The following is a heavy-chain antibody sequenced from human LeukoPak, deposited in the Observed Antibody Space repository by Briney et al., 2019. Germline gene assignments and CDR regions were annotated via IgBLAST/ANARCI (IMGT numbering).Heavy chain of an antibody. V-gene: IGHV3-30-3*01. CDR3: ARASGMYFDY. Sequence: PGGSLRLSCAASGFTFSSYAMHWVRQAPGKGLEWVAVISYDGSNKYYADSVKGRFTISRDNSKNTLYLQMNSLRAEGTAVYYCARASGMYFDYWGQGTLVTVSS. CDR2: ISYDGSNK. CDR1: GFTFSSYA. J-gene: IGHJ4*02.